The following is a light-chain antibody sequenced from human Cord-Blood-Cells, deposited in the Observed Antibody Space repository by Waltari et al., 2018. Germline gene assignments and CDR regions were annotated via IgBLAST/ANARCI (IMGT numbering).Light chain of an antibody. V-gene: IGLV2-14*01. J-gene: IGLJ2*01. CDR1: SSDVGGYNY. Sequence: QSALTQPVSVSGSPGQSITISCTGTSSDVGGYNYVYWYQQHPGKAPKLMIYDVSNRPSGVSNRFSGSKSGNTASLTISGLQAEDEADYYCSSYTSSSTLVFGGGTKLTVL. CDR2: DVS. CDR3: SSYTSSSTLV.